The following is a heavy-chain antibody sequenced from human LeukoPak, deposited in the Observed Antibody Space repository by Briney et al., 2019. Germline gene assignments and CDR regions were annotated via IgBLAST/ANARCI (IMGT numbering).Heavy chain of an antibody. D-gene: IGHD2-2*01. Sequence: HPRGSLRLSCAASGFTFSSYWMSWVRRAPGKGLEWVANIKQDGREKYYVDSVKGRFTISRDNAKNSLYLQMNSLRAEDTAVYYCARVGSGVAADDYWGQGTLVTVSS. J-gene: IGHJ4*02. CDR2: IKQDGREK. CDR3: ARVGSGVAADDY. V-gene: IGHV3-7*05. CDR1: GFTFSSYW.